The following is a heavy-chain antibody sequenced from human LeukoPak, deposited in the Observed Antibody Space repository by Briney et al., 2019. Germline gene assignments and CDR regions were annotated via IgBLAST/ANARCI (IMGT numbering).Heavy chain of an antibody. CDR2: ISYDGSNK. CDR1: GFTFSSYA. D-gene: IGHD6-13*01. Sequence: GGSLRLSCAASGFTFSSYAMHWVRQAPGKGLEWVAVISYDGSNKYYADSVKGRFTISRDNSKNTLYLQMNSLRAEDTAVYYCAREQQLVEGDLDYWGQGTLATVSS. CDR3: AREQQLVEGDLDY. V-gene: IGHV3-30-3*01. J-gene: IGHJ4*02.